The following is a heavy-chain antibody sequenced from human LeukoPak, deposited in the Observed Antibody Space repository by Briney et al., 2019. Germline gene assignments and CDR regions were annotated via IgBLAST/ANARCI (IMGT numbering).Heavy chain of an antibody. J-gene: IGHJ4*02. CDR1: GYTFIGYY. D-gene: IGHD4-23*01. CDR3: ARGGYGGGNSGVIDS. Sequence: ASVKVSCKASGYTFIGYYIHWVRQAPGQGLEWMGWINPNGGGTHYVQKLQGRVTMTRDTSISTAYMEVSRLRSDDTALYYCARGGYGGGNSGVIDSWGQGTLVTVSS. V-gene: IGHV1-2*02. CDR2: INPNGGGT.